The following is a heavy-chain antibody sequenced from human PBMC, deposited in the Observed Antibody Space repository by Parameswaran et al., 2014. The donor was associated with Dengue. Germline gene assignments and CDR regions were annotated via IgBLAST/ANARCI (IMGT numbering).Heavy chain of an antibody. V-gene: IGHV3-23*01. J-gene: IGHJ6*01. D-gene: IGHD3-3*01. CDR2: ISGSGGST. CDR3: AKEAGYYDFWSGFPVVLRGMDV. Sequence: WIRQPQEGLEWVSAISGSGGSTYYADSVKGRFTISRDNSKNTLYLQMNSLRAEDTAVYYCAKEAGYYDFWSGFPVVLRGMDVWGPRDHGHRLL.